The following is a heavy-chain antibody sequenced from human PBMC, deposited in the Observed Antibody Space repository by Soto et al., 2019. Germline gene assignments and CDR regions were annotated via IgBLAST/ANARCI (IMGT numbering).Heavy chain of an antibody. V-gene: IGHV4-31*03. D-gene: IGHD5-12*01. CDR2: IYYSGST. J-gene: IGHJ4*02. CDR3: ARERERAGYNQRPRTRLFDY. CDR1: GGSISSGGYY. Sequence: PSETLSLTCTVSGGSISSGGYYWSWIRQHPGKGLEWIGYIYYSGSTYYNPSLKSRVTISVDTSKNQFSLKLSSVTAADTAVYYCARERERAGYNQRPRTRLFDYWGQGTLVTVSS.